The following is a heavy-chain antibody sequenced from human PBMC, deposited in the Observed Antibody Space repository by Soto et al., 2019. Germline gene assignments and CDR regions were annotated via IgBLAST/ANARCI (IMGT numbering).Heavy chain of an antibody. CDR1: GYTFTRYN. V-gene: IGHV1-46*01. CDR3: ARDLPRDLVRGSFDI. J-gene: IGHJ3*02. CDR2: IDTRGGSA. D-gene: IGHD3-10*02. Sequence: QAQLVQSGAEVKKPGASANISCKASGYTFTRYNIHWVRQAPGQGLEWMGIIDTRGGSADYTQRCQGRGTMTRDTSTGTVYMELSSLGSEDTAVYYCARDLPRDLVRGSFDIWGQGTLVTVSS.